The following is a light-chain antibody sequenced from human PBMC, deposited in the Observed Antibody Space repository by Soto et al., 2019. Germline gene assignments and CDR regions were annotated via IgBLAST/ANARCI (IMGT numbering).Light chain of an antibody. CDR3: QQYNNWPPT. V-gene: IGKV3-15*01. J-gene: IGKJ1*01. CDR1: QSVSSN. CDR2: GAS. Sequence: EIVMTQSPATLSVSPGERATLSCRASQSVSSNLAWYQQKPGQAPRLLIYGASTRATGIPARFSGSGSGTELTLTISSLQSEDFAVYYCQQYNNWPPTLGQGTKVEIK.